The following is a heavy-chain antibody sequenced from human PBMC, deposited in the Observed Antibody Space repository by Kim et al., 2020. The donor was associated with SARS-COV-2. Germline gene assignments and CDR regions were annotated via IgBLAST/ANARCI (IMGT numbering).Heavy chain of an antibody. D-gene: IGHD6-19*01. CDR2: INSDGTTT. CDR3: ARRQFTSGWYYFDY. Sequence: GGSLRLSCAASGFTISSHWMHWVRQAPGKGLVWVSRINSDGTTTSYGDSVKGRFTISRDNAKNTTYLQMNSLRAEDTAVYYCARRQFTSGWYYFDYWGQGTLVTVYS. J-gene: IGHJ4*02. CDR1: GFTISSHW. V-gene: IGHV3-74*01.